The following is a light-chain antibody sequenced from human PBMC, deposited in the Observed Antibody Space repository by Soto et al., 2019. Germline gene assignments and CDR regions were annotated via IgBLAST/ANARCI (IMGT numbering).Light chain of an antibody. Sequence: QSALTQPASVSGSPGQSITISCTATSSDVGSYNYVSWYQQHPGKAPKLMIYEVSNRPSGVSNRFSGSKSGNTASLTISGLQAEDEADYYCSSYTSSALHVFGTGTKVTV. J-gene: IGLJ1*01. CDR3: SSYTSSALHV. CDR1: SSDVGSYNY. V-gene: IGLV2-14*01. CDR2: EVS.